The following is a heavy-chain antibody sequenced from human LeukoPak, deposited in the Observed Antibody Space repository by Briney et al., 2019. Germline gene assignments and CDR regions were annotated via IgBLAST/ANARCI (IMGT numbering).Heavy chain of an antibody. CDR2: IYPDDSDT. J-gene: IGHJ4*02. D-gene: IGHD2-21*02. Sequence: GESLKISCKGSGYTFTNYWIGWVRQMPGKGLEWTGIIYPDDSDTRYSPSFQGQVTISVDKSIRIAYLQWSSLKASDTAMYYCAMSANCGGDCYSYYFDHWGQGTLVTVSP. CDR3: AMSANCGGDCYSYYFDH. CDR1: GYTFTNYW. V-gene: IGHV5-51*01.